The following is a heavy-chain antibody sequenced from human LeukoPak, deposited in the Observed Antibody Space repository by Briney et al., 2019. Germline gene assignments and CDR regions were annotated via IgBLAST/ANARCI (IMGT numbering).Heavy chain of an antibody. CDR3: ARLYGSGSYYNLQGNRFDP. Sequence: GESLKISCKGSGYSFTSYWIGWVRQMPGKGLEWMGIIYPGDSDTRYSPSFQGQVTISADKSISTAYLQWSSLKASDTAAYYCARLYGSGSYYNLQGNRFDPWGQGTLVTVSS. V-gene: IGHV5-51*01. J-gene: IGHJ5*02. D-gene: IGHD3-10*01. CDR2: IYPGDSDT. CDR1: GYSFTSYW.